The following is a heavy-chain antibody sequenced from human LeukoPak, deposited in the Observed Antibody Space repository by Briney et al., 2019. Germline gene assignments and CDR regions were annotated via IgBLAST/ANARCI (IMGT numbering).Heavy chain of an antibody. J-gene: IGHJ6*03. CDR3: ATYSGYDGGNYYYYYYMDV. CDR1: GYTFTIYG. Sequence: ASVTVSFTASGYTFTIYGISWVRQAPGQGLEWMGWSSAYNGNTNYAQKLQGRVTMTTDTSTSTAYMELRSLRSDDTAVYYCATYSGYDGGNYYYYYYMDVWGKGTTVTISS. V-gene: IGHV1-18*01. CDR2: SSAYNGNT. D-gene: IGHD5-12*01.